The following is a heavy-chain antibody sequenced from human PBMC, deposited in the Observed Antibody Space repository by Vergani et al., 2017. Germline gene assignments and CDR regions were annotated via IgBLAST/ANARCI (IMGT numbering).Heavy chain of an antibody. CDR1: GFTFSSYG. J-gene: IGHJ6*02. CDR2: IWYDGSNK. CDR3: ARGRHSSSWYGYYYGMDV. D-gene: IGHD6-13*01. Sequence: QVQLVESGGGVVQPGRSLILSCAASGFTFSSYGMHWVRQAPGKGLEWVAVIWYDGSNKYYADSVKGRFTISRDNSKNTLYLQMNSLRAEDTAVYYCARGRHSSSWYGYYYGMDVWGQGTTVTVSS. V-gene: IGHV3-33*01.